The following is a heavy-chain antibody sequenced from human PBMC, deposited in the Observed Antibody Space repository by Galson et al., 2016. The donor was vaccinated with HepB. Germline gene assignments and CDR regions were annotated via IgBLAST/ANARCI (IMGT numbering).Heavy chain of an antibody. V-gene: IGHV4-39*01. CDR2: IYYSGTT. D-gene: IGHD6-19*01. Sequence: SETLSLTCTASGGSISSSSYFWAWIRQPPGKGLDWVGSIYYSGTTHYNPSLQSRVSISVDTSKNPFSLRLTSVSAADTAMYSCARQDRAGLVNFWGQGTMVTVSS. CDR3: ARQDRAGLVNF. CDR1: GGSISSSSYF. J-gene: IGHJ3*01.